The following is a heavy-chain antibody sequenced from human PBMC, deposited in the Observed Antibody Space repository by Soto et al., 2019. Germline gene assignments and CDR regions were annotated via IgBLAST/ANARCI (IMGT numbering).Heavy chain of an antibody. CDR3: ARILAYCGGDCRYFQH. CDR2: ISAYNGNT. J-gene: IGHJ1*01. V-gene: IGHV1-18*01. Sequence: GASVKVSCKASGGTFSSYAISWVRQAPGQGLEWMGWISAYNGNTNYAQKLQGRVTMTTDTSTSTAYMELRSLRSDDTAVYYCARILAYCGGDCRYFQHWGQGTLVTVSS. CDR1: GGTFSSYA. D-gene: IGHD2-21*02.